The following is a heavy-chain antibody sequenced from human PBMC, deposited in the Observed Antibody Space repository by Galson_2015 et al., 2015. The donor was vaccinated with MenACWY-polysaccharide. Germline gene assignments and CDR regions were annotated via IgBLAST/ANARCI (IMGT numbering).Heavy chain of an antibody. CDR1: GFIFTSYS. D-gene: IGHD6-19*01. CDR2: ITSSSYSI. Sequence: SLRLSCAASGFIFTSYSMNWVRQAPGKGLEWVSSITSSSYSIYYADSVKGRFTISRDNAKKSLFLQMNSLRAEDTAVYYCARAVAGTLYYYDSWGQATLVTVSS. V-gene: IGHV3-21*01. CDR3: ARAVAGTLYYYDS. J-gene: IGHJ4*02.